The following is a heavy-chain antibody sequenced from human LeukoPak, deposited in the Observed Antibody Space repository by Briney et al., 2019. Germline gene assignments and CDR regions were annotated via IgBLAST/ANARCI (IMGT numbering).Heavy chain of an antibody. CDR2: IAVYNGDT. CDR1: GYTFNTFG. D-gene: IGHD5-18*01. CDR3: ARVLVDTAMAYDY. V-gene: IGHV1-18*01. J-gene: IGHJ4*02. Sequence: PEASVKVSCKASGYTFNTFGITWVRQAPGQGLEWLGWIAVYNGDTNYAQKFQGRVTMTRDTSTSTVYMELSSLRSEDTAVYYCARVLVDTAMAYDYWGQGTLVTVSS.